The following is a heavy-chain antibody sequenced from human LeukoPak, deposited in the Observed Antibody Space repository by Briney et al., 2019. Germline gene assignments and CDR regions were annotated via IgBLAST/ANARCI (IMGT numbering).Heavy chain of an antibody. D-gene: IGHD1-1*01. J-gene: IGHJ4*02. CDR2: IKGDGSER. V-gene: IGHV3-7*01. CDR3: ARGMNWNDPFDY. CDR1: GITFSGYW. Sequence: PGGSLRLSCAVSGITFSGYWMTWVRQAPGEGLEWVGSIKGDGSERYYVDSVKGRFTISRDNAKNSLYLQMNSLRAEDTAVYYCARGMNWNDPFDYWGQGTLVTVSS.